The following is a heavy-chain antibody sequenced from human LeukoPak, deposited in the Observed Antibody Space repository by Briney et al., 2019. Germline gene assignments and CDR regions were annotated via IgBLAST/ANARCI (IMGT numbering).Heavy chain of an antibody. J-gene: IGHJ4*02. D-gene: IGHD3-3*01. Sequence: SETLSLTCAVYGGTFSGYYWSWIRQPPGKRLEWVGESNDSGGTNYNPSLKSRVTISADKSKNQVSLKLTSVTAADTAVYYCAREYDFWSGYTFDYWGQGTLVTVSS. V-gene: IGHV4-34*01. CDR2: SNDSGGT. CDR3: AREYDFWSGYTFDY. CDR1: GGTFSGYY.